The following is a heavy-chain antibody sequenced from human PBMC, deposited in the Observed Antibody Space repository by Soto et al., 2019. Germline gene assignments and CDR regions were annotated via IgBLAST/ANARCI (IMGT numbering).Heavy chain of an antibody. J-gene: IGHJ4*02. CDR2: VDPSGGIT. CDR1: GYSFTNFH. CDR3: ARGLFGELLYQY. D-gene: IGHD3-10*02. V-gene: IGHV1-46*01. Sequence: ASVKVSCKASGYSFTNFHIHWVRQAPGQGLEWMGMVDPSGGITRDAQRLQGRITMTRDASTSTAYMELRSLRSDDTAVYFCARGLFGELLYQYWGQGTLVTVSS.